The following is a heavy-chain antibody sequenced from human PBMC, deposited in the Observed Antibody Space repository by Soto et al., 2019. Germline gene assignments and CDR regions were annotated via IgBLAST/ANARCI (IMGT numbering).Heavy chain of an antibody. D-gene: IGHD1-26*01. J-gene: IGHJ6*02. Sequence: QVQLVESGGGVVQPGRSLRLSCAASGFTFSSYGMHWVRQAPGKGLEWVAVISYDGSNKYYADSVKGRFTISRDNSKNTLYLQMNSLRAEDTAVYYCAKDLWELHDYYGMDVWGQGTTVTVSS. V-gene: IGHV3-30*18. CDR3: AKDLWELHDYYGMDV. CDR1: GFTFSSYG. CDR2: ISYDGSNK.